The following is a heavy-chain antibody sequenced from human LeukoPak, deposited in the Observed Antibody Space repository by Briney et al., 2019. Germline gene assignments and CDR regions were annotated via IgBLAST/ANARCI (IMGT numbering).Heavy chain of an antibody. D-gene: IGHD3-10*01. CDR2: IYTSGST. Sequence: SSETLSLTCTVSGGSISSYYWSWIRQPAGKGLEWIGRIYTSGSTNYNPSLKSRVTMSVDTSKNQFSLKLSSVTAADTAVYYCARGTQVWFGQQNWFDPWGQGTLVTVSS. CDR3: ARGTQVWFGQQNWFDP. V-gene: IGHV4-4*07. CDR1: GGSISSYY. J-gene: IGHJ5*02.